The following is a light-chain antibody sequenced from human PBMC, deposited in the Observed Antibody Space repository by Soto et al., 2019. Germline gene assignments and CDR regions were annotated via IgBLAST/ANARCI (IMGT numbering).Light chain of an antibody. CDR2: AAS. V-gene: IGKV1-39*01. Sequence: DIQMTQSPSSLSASVGDRVTITCRASQSISGYLNWYQQKPGKAPKLLIYAASSLQSGVPSRFSGSGSGTAFTLTISSLQPEDFATYYCQQSYSTPYTFGQGTKLEIK. CDR3: QQSYSTPYT. CDR1: QSISGY. J-gene: IGKJ2*01.